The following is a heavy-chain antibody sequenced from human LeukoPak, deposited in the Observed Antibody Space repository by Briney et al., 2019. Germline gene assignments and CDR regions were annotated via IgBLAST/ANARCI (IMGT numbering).Heavy chain of an antibody. V-gene: IGHV3-30*02. J-gene: IGHJ4*02. CDR3: ASAFKPGRLTRIAVAGTPLGY. D-gene: IGHD6-19*01. Sequence: GSLRLSCAASGVTFSSYGMHWGRQAPGEGLERGAFIRYDGSNKYYADSVKGRFTISRDNSKNTLYLQMNSLRAEDTAVYYCASAFKPGRLTRIAVAGTPLGYWGQGTLVTVSS. CDR2: IRYDGSNK. CDR1: GVTFSSYG.